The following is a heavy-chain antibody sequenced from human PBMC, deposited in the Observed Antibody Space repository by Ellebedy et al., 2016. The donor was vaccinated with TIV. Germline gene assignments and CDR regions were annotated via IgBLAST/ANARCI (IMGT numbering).Heavy chain of an antibody. V-gene: IGHV3-21*01. J-gene: IGHJ4*02. CDR3: ARAQYSSGWYLDY. CDR1: GFTFSSYS. D-gene: IGHD6-19*01. CDR2: ISGSGEYT. Sequence: GESLKISCAASGFTFSSYSMNWVRQAPGKGLEWVSLISGSGEYTYYADSVKGRFTISRDNSKNTLYLQMNSLRAEDTAVYYCARAQYSSGWYLDYWGQGTLVTVSS.